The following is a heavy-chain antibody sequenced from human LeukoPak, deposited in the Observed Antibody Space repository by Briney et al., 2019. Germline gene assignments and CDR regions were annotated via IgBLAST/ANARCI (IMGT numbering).Heavy chain of an antibody. CDR1: GISLSPSGMR. CDR3: TRIGLFYDSSGYSGAFDI. V-gene: IGHV2-70*04. CDR2: IDWDDDK. J-gene: IGHJ3*02. D-gene: IGHD3-22*01. Sequence: SGPALVKPTQTLTLTCTFSGISLSPSGMRASWIRQPPEKALEWLARIDWDDDKFYSTSLNTRLTISEDTSKNQVVLTMTNMDPVDTATYYCTRIGLFYDSSGYSGAFDIWGQGTMVIVSS.